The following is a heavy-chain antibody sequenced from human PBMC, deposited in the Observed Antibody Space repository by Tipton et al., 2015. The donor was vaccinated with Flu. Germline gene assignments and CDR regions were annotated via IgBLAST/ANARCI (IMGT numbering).Heavy chain of an antibody. CDR1: GDSANNYD. CDR3: ARVQRSYYAMDV. Sequence: TLSLTCIVSGDSANNYDWGWIRQPPGKELEWIGYIFNSGNTNYSPSLKSRVSLSVDTSRNQCSLKLSSVTAADTAVYYCARVQRSYYAMDVWGRGTTVTVSS. V-gene: IGHV4-59*02. CDR2: IFNSGNT. J-gene: IGHJ6*02.